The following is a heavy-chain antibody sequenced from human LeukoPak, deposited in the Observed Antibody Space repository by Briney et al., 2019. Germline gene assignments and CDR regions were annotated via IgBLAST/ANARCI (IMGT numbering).Heavy chain of an antibody. D-gene: IGHD5-12*01. J-gene: IGHJ4*02. CDR2: ISYDGSNK. CDR3: ARHSGYDRHFDS. V-gene: IGHV3-30-3*01. CDR1: GFTFSSYA. Sequence: GGSLRLSCAASGFTFSSYAMHWVRQAPGKGLEWVAVISYDGSNKYYADSVKGRFTISRDNSKNTLYLQMNSLRAEDTAVYYCARHSGYDRHFDSWGQGTLVTVSS.